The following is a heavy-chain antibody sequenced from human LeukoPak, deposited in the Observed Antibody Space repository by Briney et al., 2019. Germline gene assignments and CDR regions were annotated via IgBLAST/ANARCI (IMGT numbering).Heavy chain of an antibody. V-gene: IGHV3-23*01. J-gene: IGHJ4*02. CDR3: ASGEGVLRYFDWLLTPFGY. CDR2: ISGSGGST. D-gene: IGHD3-9*01. Sequence: GGSLRLSCAASGFTFSSYAMSWVRQAPGKGLEWVSAISGSGGSTYYADSVKGRFTISRDNSKNTLYLQMNNLRAEDTAVYYCASGEGVLRYFDWLLTPFGYWGQGTLVTVSS. CDR1: GFTFSSYA.